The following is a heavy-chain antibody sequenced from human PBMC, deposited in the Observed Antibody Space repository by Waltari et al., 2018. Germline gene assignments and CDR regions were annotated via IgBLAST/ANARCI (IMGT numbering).Heavy chain of an antibody. Sequence: QVQLQQWGAGLLKPSETLSLTCAVYGGSFSGYYWSWIRQHPGKGLEWMGEINHSGSTNYNPSLKSRVTISVDTSKNQFSLKLSSVTAADTAVYYCARVRGSGSYYNAWSLTDYWGQGTLVTVSS. CDR1: GGSFSGYY. J-gene: IGHJ4*02. V-gene: IGHV4-34*01. D-gene: IGHD3-10*01. CDR2: INHSGST. CDR3: ARVRGSGSYYNAWSLTDY.